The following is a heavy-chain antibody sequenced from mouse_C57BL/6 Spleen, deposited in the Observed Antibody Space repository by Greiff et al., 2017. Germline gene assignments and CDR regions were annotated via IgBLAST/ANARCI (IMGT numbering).Heavy chain of an antibody. J-gene: IGHJ2*01. V-gene: IGHV1-59*01. CDR2: IDPSDSYT. Sequence: QVQLQQPGAELVRPGTSVKLSCKASGYTFTSYWMHWVKQRPGQGLEWIGVIDPSDSYTNYNQKFKGKATLTVDTSSSTAYMQRSSLTSEDSAVYYCARFTTVVAFDYWGQGTTLTVSS. D-gene: IGHD1-1*01. CDR3: ARFTTVVAFDY. CDR1: GYTFTSYW.